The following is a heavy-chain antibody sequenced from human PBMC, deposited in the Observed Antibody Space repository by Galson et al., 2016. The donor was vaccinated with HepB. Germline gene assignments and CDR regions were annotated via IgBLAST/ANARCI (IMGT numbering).Heavy chain of an antibody. V-gene: IGHV1-18*01. CDR2: ISSYNGNT. CDR1: GYTLNPSD. J-gene: IGHJ4*02. D-gene: IGHD4-23*01. Sequence: SVKVSCTASGYTLNPSDMNWVRQTPGRGLEWMGWISSYNGNTNYAQKVQGRVTMTTDTSKSTAYMELRSLRSDETAVYYCARGGKWGAFDYWGQGTLVTISS. CDR3: ARGGKWGAFDY.